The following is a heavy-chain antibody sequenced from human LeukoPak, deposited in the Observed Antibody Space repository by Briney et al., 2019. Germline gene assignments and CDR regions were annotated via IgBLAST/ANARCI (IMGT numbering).Heavy chain of an antibody. CDR1: GFTFSSYA. CDR3: AKDQQQLYVY. Sequence: PGGSLRLSCAASGFTFSSYAMSWVRQAPGKGLQWVSALSGSGDRTYYADSVKGRFTISRDNSKNTLFMQMNSLRAEDTAVYYCAKDQQQLYVYWGQGTLVTVSS. J-gene: IGHJ4*02. CDR2: LSGSGDRT. V-gene: IGHV3-23*01. D-gene: IGHD6-13*01.